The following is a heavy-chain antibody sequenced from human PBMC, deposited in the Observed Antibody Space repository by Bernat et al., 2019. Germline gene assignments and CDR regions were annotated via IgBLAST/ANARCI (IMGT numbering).Heavy chain of an antibody. V-gene: IGHV4-59*08. CDR1: GGSISSYY. Sequence: QVQLQESGPGLVKPSGTLSLTCAVSGGSISSYYWSWIRQPPGKGLEWIGYIYYSGSTNYNPSLKSRVTISVDTSKNQFSLKLSSVTAADTAVYYCARRRPGYCDYWGQGTLVTVSS. D-gene: IGHD1-1*01. CDR2: IYYSGST. CDR3: ARRRPGYCDY. J-gene: IGHJ4*02.